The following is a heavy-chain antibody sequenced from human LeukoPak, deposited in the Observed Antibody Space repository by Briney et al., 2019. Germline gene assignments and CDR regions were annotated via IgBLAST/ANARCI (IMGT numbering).Heavy chain of an antibody. V-gene: IGHV3-48*03. D-gene: IGHD6-19*01. Sequence: GGSLRLSCAASGFTFSSYEMNWVRQAPGKGLEWVSYTSGSGSTIYYADSVKGRFTISRDNAKNSLYLQMNSLRAEDAAVYYCARGRGSGWPFDYWGQGTLVTVSS. CDR1: GFTFSSYE. J-gene: IGHJ4*02. CDR3: ARGRGSGWPFDY. CDR2: TSGSGSTI.